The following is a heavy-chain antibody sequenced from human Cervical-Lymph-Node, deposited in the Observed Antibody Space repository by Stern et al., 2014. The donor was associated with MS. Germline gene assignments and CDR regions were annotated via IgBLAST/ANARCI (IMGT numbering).Heavy chain of an antibody. J-gene: IGHJ5*02. CDR1: GFTFSSYS. CDR3: AREDELGGTA. V-gene: IGHV3-48*02. CDR2: ISSGRSTI. Sequence: VQLVQSGGGLVQPGGSLRLSCAASGFTFSSYSMNWVRQAPGKGLEWVSYISSGRSTIYYANFVQGRFTITRDNAQNSLYLHKNSLRDENTAVYYCAREDELGGTAWGQGTLVTVSS. D-gene: IGHD1-14*01.